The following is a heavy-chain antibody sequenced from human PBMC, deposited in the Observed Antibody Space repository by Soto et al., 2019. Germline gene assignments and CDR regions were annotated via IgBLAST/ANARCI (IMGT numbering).Heavy chain of an antibody. CDR1: GFTFSTYA. Sequence: GGSLRLSCAASGFTFSTYAMSWVRQAPGKGLEWVSAISGSGDSTYSADSVRGRFTISRDNSINKLYPQMNNLGNEDTAVYYCAHPRGYGVFDAYGIWGQGTMVTVSS. D-gene: IGHD4-17*01. CDR2: ISGSGDST. V-gene: IGHV3-23*01. CDR3: AHPRGYGVFDAYGI. J-gene: IGHJ3*02.